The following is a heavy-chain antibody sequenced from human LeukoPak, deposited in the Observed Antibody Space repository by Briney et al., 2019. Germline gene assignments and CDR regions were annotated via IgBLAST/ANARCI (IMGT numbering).Heavy chain of an antibody. D-gene: IGHD2-15*01. CDR1: GGSISSGGYY. CDR3: ARDYADCSGGDCYSSFDY. J-gene: IGHJ4*02. V-gene: IGHV4-39*07. Sequence: PSETLSLTCTVSGGSISSGGYYWGWIRQPPGKGLEWIVNVDYSGRTYYNPSLESRVTISVDTSKNQFSLKLTSVTAADTAVYYCARDYADCSGGDCYSSFDYWGQGILVTVS. CDR2: VDYSGRT.